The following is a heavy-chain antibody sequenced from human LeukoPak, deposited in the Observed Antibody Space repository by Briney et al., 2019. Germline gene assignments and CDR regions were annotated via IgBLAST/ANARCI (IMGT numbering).Heavy chain of an antibody. CDR2: INPGGGRP. Sequence: ASVKVSCKVSGYTLTELSMHWVRQAPGQGLEWMGIINPGGGRPTYAQKFQDRVTMTRDTSTSTVYMELSSLRSEDTAVYYCARGLSSSGFYEYWGQGTLVTVSS. J-gene: IGHJ4*02. CDR3: ARGLSSSGFYEY. V-gene: IGHV1-46*01. D-gene: IGHD3-22*01. CDR1: GYTLTELS.